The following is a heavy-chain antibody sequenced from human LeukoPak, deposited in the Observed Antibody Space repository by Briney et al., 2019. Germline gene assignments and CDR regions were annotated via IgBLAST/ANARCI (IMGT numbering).Heavy chain of an antibody. CDR3: ARSLGFGDLSHFDY. V-gene: IGHV2-5*01. CDR1: GFSLSTSEAA. J-gene: IGHJ4*02. CDR2: ISWNDDK. Sequence: SGPTLVKPTQTLTLTCSFSGFSLSTSEAAVGWIRQPPRKTLEWLARISWNDDKRYRPSLQCMLTLNNDTSKNLVVLTMTDMDPFDTATYYCARSLGFGDLSHFDYWGQGTVVTVSS. D-gene: IGHD3-10*01.